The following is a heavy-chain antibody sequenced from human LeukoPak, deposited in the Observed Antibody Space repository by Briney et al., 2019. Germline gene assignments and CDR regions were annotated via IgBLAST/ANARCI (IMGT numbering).Heavy chain of an antibody. V-gene: IGHV3-7*01. CDR3: ARTVYSSGWDFGY. CDR2: IKQDGSDK. CDR1: GFTFSSYW. D-gene: IGHD6-19*01. J-gene: IGHJ4*02. Sequence: GGSLRLSCAASGFTFSSYWMSWVRQAPGKGLEWVANIKQDGSDKYYVDSVKGRFTISRDNAKNSLYLQMNSLRAEDTAVYYCARTVYSSGWDFGYWGKGTLVTVSS.